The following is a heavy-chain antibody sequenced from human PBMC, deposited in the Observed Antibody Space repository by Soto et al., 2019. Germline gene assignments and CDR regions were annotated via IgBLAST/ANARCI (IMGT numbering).Heavy chain of an antibody. V-gene: IGHV3-33*01. CDR1: EFTFRSYG. CDR3: ALNFYSSDWSTVRD. J-gene: IGHJ4*02. CDR2: IWDDGNTK. D-gene: IGHD6-25*01. Sequence: QVHLVEAGGGVVQPGRSLRLSCAASEFTFRSYGLHWVRQAPGKGLEWVAVIWDDGNTKYNGDSVKGRFTISRDNSKNTLYLQMNSLRVEDTAVYYCALNFYSSDWSTVRDWGQGTLVTVSS.